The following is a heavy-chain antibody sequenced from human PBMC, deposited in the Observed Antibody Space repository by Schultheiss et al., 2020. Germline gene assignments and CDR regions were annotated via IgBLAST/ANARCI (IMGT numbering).Heavy chain of an antibody. D-gene: IGHD3-10*01. V-gene: IGHV3-23*01. CDR2: ISGRGGTT. Sequence: GGSLRLSCAASRFTFSSHAMSWVRQAPGRGLEWVSSISGRGGTTYYADSVKGRFTISRDNSKNTLDLQMNSLSAEDTAVYYCAKDVFGSPSGFDYWGQGTLVTVSS. CDR3: AKDVFGSPSGFDY. CDR1: RFTFSSHA. J-gene: IGHJ4*02.